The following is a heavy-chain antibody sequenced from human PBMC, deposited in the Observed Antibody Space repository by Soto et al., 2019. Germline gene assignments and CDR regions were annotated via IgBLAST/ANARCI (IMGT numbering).Heavy chain of an antibody. Sequence: ASVKVSCKASGYTFTSYGISWVRQAPGQGLEWMGWISAYNGNTNYAQKLQGRVTMTTYTSTSTAYMEPRSLRSDDTAVYYCARCCWTDVAFDIWGQGTMVTVSS. CDR3: ARCCWTDVAFDI. CDR2: ISAYNGNT. CDR1: GYTFTSYG. J-gene: IGHJ3*02. D-gene: IGHD1-1*01. V-gene: IGHV1-18*01.